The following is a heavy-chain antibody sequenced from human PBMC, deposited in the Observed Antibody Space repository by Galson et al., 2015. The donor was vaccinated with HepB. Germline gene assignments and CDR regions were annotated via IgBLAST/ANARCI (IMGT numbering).Heavy chain of an antibody. J-gene: IGHJ6*02. CDR1: GYTFTSYA. Sequence: SCKASGYTFTSYAMHWVRQAPGQRLEWMGWINAGNGNTKYSQKFQGRVTITRDTSASTAYMELSSLRSEDTAVYYCAGVVVPAAMPIYYYYGMDVWGQGTTVTVSS. V-gene: IGHV1-3*01. CDR3: AGVVVPAAMPIYYYYGMDV. D-gene: IGHD2-2*01. CDR2: INAGNGNT.